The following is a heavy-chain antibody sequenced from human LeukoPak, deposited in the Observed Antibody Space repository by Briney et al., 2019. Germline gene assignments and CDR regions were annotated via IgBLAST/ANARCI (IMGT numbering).Heavy chain of an antibody. CDR1: GGSFSGYY. CDR3: ARDRVGGLRRETPPI. J-gene: IGHJ3*02. V-gene: IGHV4-34*01. D-gene: IGHD2-15*01. Sequence: SETLSLTCAVYGGSFSGYYWSWIRQPPGKGLEWIGEIRHGGATKCNPSLKRRVTISMDVSRNQFSLKLSYVTAADTAVYYCARDRVGGLRRETPPIWGPGTLVTVS. CDR2: IRHGGAT.